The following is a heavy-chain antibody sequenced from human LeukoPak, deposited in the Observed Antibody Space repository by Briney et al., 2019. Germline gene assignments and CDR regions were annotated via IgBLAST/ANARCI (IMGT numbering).Heavy chain of an antibody. J-gene: IGHJ3*02. V-gene: IGHV3-49*03. CDR3: ARLVSALRAGDAFDI. CDR1: GFTFGDYA. CDR2: IRSKAYGGTT. Sequence: GGSLRLSCTASGFTFGDYAMSWFRQAPGKGLEWVGFIRSKAYGGTTEYAASVKGRFTISRDNGKNSLFLQMNSLRVEDTAVYYCARLVSALRAGDAFDIWGQGTMVTVSS. D-gene: IGHD5/OR15-5a*01.